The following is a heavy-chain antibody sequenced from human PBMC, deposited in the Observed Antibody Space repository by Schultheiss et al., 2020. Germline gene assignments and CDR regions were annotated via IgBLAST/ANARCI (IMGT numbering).Heavy chain of an antibody. V-gene: IGHV4-61*08. J-gene: IGHJ5*02. CDR2: IYYSGST. Sequence: SETLSLTCTVSGGSISSGGYYWSWIRQHPGKGLEWIGYIYYSGSTNYNPSLKSRVTISVDTSKNQFSLKLSSVTAADTAVYYCARQWGQQLVHWWFDPWGQGTLVTVSS. D-gene: IGHD6-13*01. CDR3: ARQWGQQLVHWWFDP. CDR1: GGSISSGGYY.